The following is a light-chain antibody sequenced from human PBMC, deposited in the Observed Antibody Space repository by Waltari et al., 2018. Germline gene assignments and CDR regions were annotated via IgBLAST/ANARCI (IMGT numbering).Light chain of an antibody. V-gene: IGKV4-1*01. CDR1: QSVLYTSNNKNN. CDR3: QQYLTTPLT. J-gene: IGKJ5*01. Sequence: DIAMTQSPDSLAVSLGERVTIYCKSSQSVLYTSNNKNNLAWYQQRPGQPPKLLIYWASTRESGVPDRFSGSGSGTDFTLTISSLQAEDVAVYFCQQYLTTPLTFGQGTRLEIK. CDR2: WAS.